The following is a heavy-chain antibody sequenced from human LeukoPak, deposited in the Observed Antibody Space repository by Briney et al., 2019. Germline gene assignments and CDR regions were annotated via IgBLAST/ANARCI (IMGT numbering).Heavy chain of an antibody. CDR1: EFIVSINY. Sequence: PGGSLRLSCAASEFIVSINYMTWVRQAPGKGLEWVSAISGSGGSTYYADSVKGRFTISRDNSKNTLYLQMNSLRAEDTAVYYCANPSYCGGDCYIPDDYWGQGTLVTVSS. D-gene: IGHD2-21*02. CDR3: ANPSYCGGDCYIPDDY. CDR2: ISGSGGST. V-gene: IGHV3-23*01. J-gene: IGHJ4*02.